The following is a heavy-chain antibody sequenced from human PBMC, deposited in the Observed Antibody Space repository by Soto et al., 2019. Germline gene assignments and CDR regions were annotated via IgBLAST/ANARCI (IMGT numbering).Heavy chain of an antibody. CDR1: GYTFTSYG. CDR3: ARGIAAAGTTAFDAFDI. CDR2: ISAYNGNT. V-gene: IGHV1-18*01. D-gene: IGHD6-13*01. J-gene: IGHJ3*02. Sequence: VASVKVSCKASGYTFTSYGISWVRQAPGQGLEWMGWISAYNGNTNYAQKLQGRVTMTTDTSTSTAYMELRSLRSDDTAVYYCARGIAAAGTTAFDAFDIWGQGTMVTVSS.